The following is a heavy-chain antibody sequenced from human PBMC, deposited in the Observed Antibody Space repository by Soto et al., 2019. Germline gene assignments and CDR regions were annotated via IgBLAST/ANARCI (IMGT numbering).Heavy chain of an antibody. J-gene: IGHJ4*02. CDR3: ARHTPEGITIFGVVADPFDY. V-gene: IGHV4-39*01. D-gene: IGHD3-3*01. Sequence: SETLSLTCTVSGGSISSSSYYWGWIRQPPGKGLEWIGSIYYSGSTYYNPSLKSRVTISVDTSKNQFSLKLSSVTAADTAAYYCARHTPEGITIFGVVADPFDYWGQGTLVTVSS. CDR1: GGSISSSSYY. CDR2: IYYSGST.